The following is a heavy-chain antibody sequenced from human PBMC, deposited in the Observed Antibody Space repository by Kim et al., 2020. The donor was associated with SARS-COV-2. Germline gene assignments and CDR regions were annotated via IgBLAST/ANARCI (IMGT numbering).Heavy chain of an antibody. CDR1: GGSISSGSYY. CDR3: ASIVLIVWGTYRRPLYFDY. Sequence: SETLSLTCSVSGGSISSGSYYWGWVRQPPGKALEWIGSISYGGSTYYNPSLKSRVTISIDTSKNQFSLKLTSVTAADTAVYYCASIVLIVWGTYRRPLYFDYWGQGTLVTVSS. V-gene: IGHV4-39*01. J-gene: IGHJ4*02. CDR2: ISYGGST. D-gene: IGHD3-16*02.